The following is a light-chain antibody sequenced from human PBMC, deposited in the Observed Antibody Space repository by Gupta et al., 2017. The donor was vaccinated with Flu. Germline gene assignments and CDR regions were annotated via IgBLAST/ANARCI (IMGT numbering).Light chain of an antibody. V-gene: IGLV2-14*01. Sequence: TISCTGTNSDVGDYNYVSWYQPHPGQAPKVIIYEVRHRPSGVSDRFSATKSGNTASLTIPGLQAEDEADYYCSSYRTSNTLVFGGGTKLTVL. CDR1: NSDVGDYNY. CDR2: EVR. J-gene: IGLJ3*02. CDR3: SSYRTSNTLV.